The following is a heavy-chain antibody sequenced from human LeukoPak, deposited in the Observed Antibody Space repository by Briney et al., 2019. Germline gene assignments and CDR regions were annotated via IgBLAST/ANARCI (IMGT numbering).Heavy chain of an antibody. D-gene: IGHD3-9*01. J-gene: IGHJ3*02. V-gene: IGHV4-39*07. CDR1: GGSISSSSYY. Sequence: PSETLSLTCTVSGGSISSSSYYWGWIRQPPGKGLEWIGSIYYSGSTYYNPSLKSRVTISVDTSKNQFSLKQSSVTAADTAVYYCARAEKYYDILTGYLPDAFDIWGQGTMVTVSS. CDR2: IYYSGST. CDR3: ARAEKYYDILTGYLPDAFDI.